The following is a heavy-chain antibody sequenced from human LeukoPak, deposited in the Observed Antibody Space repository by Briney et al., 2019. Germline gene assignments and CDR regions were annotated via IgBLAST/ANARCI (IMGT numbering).Heavy chain of an antibody. CDR3: AVDVIYESD. Sequence: SVKVSCKASGFTFSNSAVQWVRQARGQRLEWIGWIVVGSGNTNYAQKFQERVTITRDMYTSTAYMELSSLRSEDTAVYYCAVDVIYESDWGQGTLVTVSS. V-gene: IGHV1-58*01. J-gene: IGHJ4*02. CDR1: GFTFSNSA. D-gene: IGHD2/OR15-2a*01. CDR2: IVVGSGNT.